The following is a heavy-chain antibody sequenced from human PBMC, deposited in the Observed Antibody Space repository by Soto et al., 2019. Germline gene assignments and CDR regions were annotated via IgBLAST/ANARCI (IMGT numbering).Heavy chain of an antibody. D-gene: IGHD5-18*01. J-gene: IGHJ5*02. CDR2: IIPIFGTA. CDR1: GGTFSSYA. Sequence: QVQLVQSGAEVKKPGSSVKVSCKASGGTFSSYAISWVRQAPGQGLEWMGGIIPIFGTANYAQKFQGRVTITADKSTSTAYMELSRLRSEDTAVYYCARGGRGYSYGPTDNWFDPWGQGTLVTVSS. V-gene: IGHV1-69*06. CDR3: ARGGRGYSYGPTDNWFDP.